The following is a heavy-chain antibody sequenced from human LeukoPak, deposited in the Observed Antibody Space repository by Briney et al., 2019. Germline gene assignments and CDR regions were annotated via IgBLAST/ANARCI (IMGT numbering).Heavy chain of an antibody. CDR3: ARDPGSGWYHYYYGMDV. D-gene: IGHD6-19*01. CDR2: ISSSGSTI. Sequence: GGSLRLSCAASAFTFSDYYMSWIRQAPGKGLQWVSYISSSGSTIYYADSVKGRFTISRDNAKNSLYLQMNSLRAEDTAVYYCARDPGSGWYHYYYGMDVWGQGTTVTVSS. J-gene: IGHJ6*02. V-gene: IGHV3-11*01. CDR1: AFTFSDYY.